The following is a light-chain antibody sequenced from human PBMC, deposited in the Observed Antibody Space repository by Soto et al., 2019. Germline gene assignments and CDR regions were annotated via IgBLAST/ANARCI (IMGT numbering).Light chain of an antibody. J-gene: IGLJ2*01. Sequence: QSVLTQPPSVSGAPGQRVTISCTGSSSNIGAGYDVHWYQQLPGTAPKLLIYGNSNRPSGVPDRFSGSKSGTSASLAITGLKDEDEADYYCQSYDSSLSGSVVFGGGTKLTV. V-gene: IGLV1-40*01. CDR3: QSYDSSLSGSVV. CDR1: SSNIGAGYD. CDR2: GNS.